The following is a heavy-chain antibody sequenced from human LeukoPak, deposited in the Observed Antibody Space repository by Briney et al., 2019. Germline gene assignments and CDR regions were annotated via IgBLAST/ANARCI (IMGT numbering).Heavy chain of an antibody. CDR2: MNPNSGNT. CDR1: GYTFTGYY. V-gene: IGHV1-8*02. D-gene: IGHD6-19*01. CDR3: ARGTRYSSGWYWFDP. Sequence: ASVKVSCKASGYTFTGYYMHWVRQATGQGLEWMGWMNPNSGNTGYAQKFQGRVTVTRNTSISTAYMELSSLRSEDTAVYYCARGTRYSSGWYWFDPWGQGTLVTVSS. J-gene: IGHJ5*02.